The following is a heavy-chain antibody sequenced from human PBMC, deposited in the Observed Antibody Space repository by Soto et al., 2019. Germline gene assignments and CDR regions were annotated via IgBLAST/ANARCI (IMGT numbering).Heavy chain of an antibody. CDR2: IYSGGST. J-gene: IGHJ4*02. CDR1: GFPVSSNY. Sequence: GGSLRLSCAASGFPVSSNYMSWVRQAPGKGLEWVSVIYSGGSTYYADSVKGRFTISRDNSKNTLYLQMDSLRAEDTAVYYCARDTGGYYYNWGQGTLVTVSS. CDR3: ARDTGGYYYN. V-gene: IGHV3-66*01. D-gene: IGHD3-22*01.